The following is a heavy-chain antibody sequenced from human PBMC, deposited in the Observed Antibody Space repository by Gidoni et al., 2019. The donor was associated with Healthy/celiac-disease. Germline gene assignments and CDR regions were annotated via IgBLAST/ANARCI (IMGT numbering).Heavy chain of an antibody. CDR3: AKDKVIHTDSWYFDL. Sequence: EVQLVESGGGLVQPGRSLRLSCAASGFTFDDYAMHWVRQAPGKGLEWVSGISWNSGSIGYADSVKGRVTISRDNAKNSLYLQMNSLRAEDTALYYCAKDKVIHTDSWYFDLWGRGTLVTVSS. CDR2: ISWNSGSI. D-gene: IGHD2-2*02. V-gene: IGHV3-9*01. J-gene: IGHJ2*01. CDR1: GFTFDDYA.